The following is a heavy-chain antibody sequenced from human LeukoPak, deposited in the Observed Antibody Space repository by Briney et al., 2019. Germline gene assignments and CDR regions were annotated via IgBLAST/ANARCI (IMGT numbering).Heavy chain of an antibody. CDR1: GGSFSGYY. D-gene: IGHD5-24*01. CDR2: INHSGST. V-gene: IGHV4-34*01. J-gene: IGHJ4*02. CDR3: AASNGRDGYNLFDY. Sequence: SETLSLTCAVYGGSFSGYYWSWIRQPPGKGLEWIGEINHSGSTNYNPSLKSRVTISVDTSKNQFSLKLSSVTAADTAVYYCAASNGRDGYNLFDYWGQGTLVTVSS.